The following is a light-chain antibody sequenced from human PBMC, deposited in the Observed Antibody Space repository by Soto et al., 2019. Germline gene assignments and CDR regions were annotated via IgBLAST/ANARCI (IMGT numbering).Light chain of an antibody. V-gene: IGKV3-20*01. CDR2: GAS. J-gene: IGKJ2*01. CDR3: QHYGSSMYT. CDR1: PNINSTY. Sequence: EVVLTQSPGTPSLSPGEGATLSCRASPNINSTYLAWYQQKPGKAPRLLIYGASSRDTGIPDRFSGSGSGTDFTLAVRRLEPEDFAVSYCQHYGSSMYTFGQGTRLDIK.